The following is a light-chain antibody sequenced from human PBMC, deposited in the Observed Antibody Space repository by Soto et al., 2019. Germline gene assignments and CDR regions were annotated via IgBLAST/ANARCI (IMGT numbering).Light chain of an antibody. Sequence: EIVMTQSPATLSVSPGERATLSCWASQNINTNLAWYHQVPGQAPRLLIHGASTRATGIPARFSGSGSGTEFTLTISSLQSEDFGVYYCQQYNEWPPITFGQGTRLEIK. CDR2: GAS. V-gene: IGKV3-15*01. J-gene: IGKJ5*01. CDR1: QNINTN. CDR3: QQYNEWPPIT.